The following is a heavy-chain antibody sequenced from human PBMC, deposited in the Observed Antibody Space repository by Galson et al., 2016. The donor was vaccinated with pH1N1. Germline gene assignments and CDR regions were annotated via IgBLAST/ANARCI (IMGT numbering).Heavy chain of an antibody. Sequence: PALVKPTQTLTLTCTFSGFSVSSSGMGVGWIRQRPGKALEWLALIYWDDVKRYSPSLKSRLTITKDTSKNQVVLTMTNMDPVDTASYYCAHREVMITNAFDVGGQGTMVTVSS. D-gene: IGHD3-16*01. CDR3: AHREVMITNAFDV. CDR2: IYWDDVK. V-gene: IGHV2-5*02. J-gene: IGHJ3*01. CDR1: GFSVSSSGMG.